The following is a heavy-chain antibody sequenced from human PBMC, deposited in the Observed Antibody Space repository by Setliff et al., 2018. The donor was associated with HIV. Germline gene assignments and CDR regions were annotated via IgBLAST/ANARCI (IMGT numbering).Heavy chain of an antibody. CDR3: TRDRRGSSSWSGYNGGFDY. CDR2: VRSKPNGGTT. CDR1: GFTFDDYA. Sequence: GGSLRLSCVASGFTFDDYALTWVRQAPGKGLEWVGFVRSKPNGGTTDYAASVKGRFTISRDDAKTIAYLHMNSLTTDDTAVYFCTRDRRGSSSWSGYNGGFDYWGQGTLVTVSS. D-gene: IGHD3-3*01. J-gene: IGHJ4*02. V-gene: IGHV3-49*04.